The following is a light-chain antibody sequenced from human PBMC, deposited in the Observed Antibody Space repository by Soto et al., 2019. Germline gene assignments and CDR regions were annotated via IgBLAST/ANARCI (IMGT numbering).Light chain of an antibody. V-gene: IGKV3-11*01. J-gene: IGKJ4*01. CDR2: DAS. CDR3: QQRSNWPFT. Sequence: EIVLTQSPATLSLSPGERATLSCRASQSVSSYLAWYQRTPGQAPRLLIYDASNRATGIPARFSGSGSWTDFTVTISSLEPEGFAVYYGQQRSNWPFTFGGGTKVEIK. CDR1: QSVSSY.